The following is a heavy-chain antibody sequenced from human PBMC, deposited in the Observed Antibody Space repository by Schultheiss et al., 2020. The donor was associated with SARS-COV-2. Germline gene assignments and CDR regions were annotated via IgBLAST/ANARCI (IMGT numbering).Heavy chain of an antibody. CDR1: GFTFSSYA. V-gene: IGHV3-23*01. J-gene: IGHJ4*02. CDR2: ISGSGGST. CDR3: ARGDYYGSGKPFAKSDY. D-gene: IGHD3-10*01. Sequence: GESLKISCAASGFTFSSYAMTWVRQAPGKGLEWVSGISGSGGSTHYADSGKGRFTISRDNSKNTLYLQMNSLRGEDTVVYYCARGDYYGSGKPFAKSDYWGQGTLVTVSS.